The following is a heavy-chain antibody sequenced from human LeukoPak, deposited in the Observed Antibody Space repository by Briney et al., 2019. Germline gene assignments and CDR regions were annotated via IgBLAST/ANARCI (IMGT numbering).Heavy chain of an antibody. CDR3: AKDYCGGDCYSGWHFDL. CDR2: ISYNSDTI. CDR1: GFTFDDYA. D-gene: IGHD2-21*02. Sequence: GRSLRLSCAASGFTFDDYAMHWVRQAPGKGLKWVSGISYNSDTIAYADSVKGRFTISRDNAKNSLYLQMDSLRAEDTALYYCAKDYCGGDCYSGWHFDLWGRGTLVTVSS. V-gene: IGHV3-9*01. J-gene: IGHJ2*01.